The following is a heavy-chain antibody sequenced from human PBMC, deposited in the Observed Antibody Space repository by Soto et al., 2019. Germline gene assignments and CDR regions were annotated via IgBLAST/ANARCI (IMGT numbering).Heavy chain of an antibody. J-gene: IGHJ4*02. V-gene: IGHV3-23*01. CDR3: AKVSSSWYAGFFDL. D-gene: IGHD6-13*01. CDR1: GFTFSSYA. Sequence: GGSLRLSCAASGFTFSSYAMSWVRQAPGKGLERVSVISGSGGSTYYADSVKGRFTISRDNSKNTLYLQMNSLRAEDTAVYYCAKVSSSWYAGFFDLWGQGTLVTVSS. CDR2: ISGSGGST.